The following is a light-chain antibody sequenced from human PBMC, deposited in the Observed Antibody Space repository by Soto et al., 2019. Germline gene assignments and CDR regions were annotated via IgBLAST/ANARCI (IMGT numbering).Light chain of an antibody. V-gene: IGLV2-8*01. CDR2: EVN. J-gene: IGLJ1*01. Sequence: QSVLAQPRSVSGSPGQSVSISCTGTSSDVGRYNYVSWYQQHPGKAPKLMIYEVNKRPSGVPDRFSGSKSGNTASLTVSGLQAEDEADYYCSSYAGSSNVFGTGTKVTVL. CDR1: SSDVGRYNY. CDR3: SSYAGSSNV.